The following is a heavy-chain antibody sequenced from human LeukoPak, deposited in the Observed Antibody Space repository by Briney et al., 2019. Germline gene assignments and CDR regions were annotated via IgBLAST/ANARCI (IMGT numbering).Heavy chain of an antibody. Sequence: GGSLRLSCAASGFTFSNFGINWVRQAPGKGLGWVSSISSSSSYISYADSVKGRLTISRDNAKNSLDLQMNSLRAEDTAVYYCAIDRYSSGWYTFDYWGQGTLVTVSS. J-gene: IGHJ4*02. D-gene: IGHD6-19*01. CDR2: ISSSSSYI. CDR3: AIDRYSSGWYTFDY. CDR1: GFTFSNFG. V-gene: IGHV3-21*01.